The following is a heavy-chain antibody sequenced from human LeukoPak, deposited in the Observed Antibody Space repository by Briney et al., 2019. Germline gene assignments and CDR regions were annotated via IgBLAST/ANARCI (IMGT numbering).Heavy chain of an antibody. CDR2: IYYSGTT. J-gene: IGHJ5*02. Sequence: SETLSLTCTVSGGSISSYYWGWIRQPPGKGLEWIGSIYYSGTTHYNPSLESRVTISVDTSKNQFSLKLASVTAADTAIYYCAKGAGGFSYYNWFDPWGQGTLVTVSS. D-gene: IGHD5-18*01. CDR1: GGSISSYY. V-gene: IGHV4-39*07. CDR3: AKGAGGFSYYNWFDP.